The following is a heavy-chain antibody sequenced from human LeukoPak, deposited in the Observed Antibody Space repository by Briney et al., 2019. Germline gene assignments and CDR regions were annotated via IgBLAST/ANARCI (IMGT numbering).Heavy chain of an antibody. CDR1: GYTFTGSS. CDR3: SRELLGVWEANFDH. Sequence: GSVKVSCKPSGYTFTGSSMHWVRQVPGQGLEWMGWINPNSGGTTYPQRFQGRVTMTRETSLSTACMGLGRLTSDDTAGYYCSRELLGVWEANFDHWGEGTLVTVSS. V-gene: IGHV1-2*02. D-gene: IGHD1-26*01. CDR2: INPNSGGT. J-gene: IGHJ4*02.